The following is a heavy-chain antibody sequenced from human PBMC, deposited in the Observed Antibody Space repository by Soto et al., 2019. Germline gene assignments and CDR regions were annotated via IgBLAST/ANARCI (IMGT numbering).Heavy chain of an antibody. CDR3: ARCVHPRPYSSGRYFDY. CDR1: GDSVSSNSAA. V-gene: IGHV6-1*01. CDR2: TYYRSKWYN. Sequence: SQTLSLTCAISGDSVSSNSAAWNWIRQSPSRGLEWLGRTYYRSKWYNDYAVSVKSRITINPDTSKNQFSLQLNSVTPEDTAVYYCARCVHPRPYSSGRYFDYWGQGSLVAVS. D-gene: IGHD6-19*01. J-gene: IGHJ4*02.